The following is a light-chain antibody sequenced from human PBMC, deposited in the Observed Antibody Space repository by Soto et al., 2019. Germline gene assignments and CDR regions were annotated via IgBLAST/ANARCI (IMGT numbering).Light chain of an antibody. CDR2: STD. CDR3: AAWDDSVSGPV. Sequence: QSVLTQSPSASGTPGQRVTVSCSGSSSNIGTNYVYWYQQLPGTAPKVLIYSTDKRPSGVPDRFSGSKSGTSASLVISGLRSEDEADYYCAAWDDSVSGPVFGGGTKVTVL. J-gene: IGLJ2*01. CDR1: SSNIGTNY. V-gene: IGLV1-47*01.